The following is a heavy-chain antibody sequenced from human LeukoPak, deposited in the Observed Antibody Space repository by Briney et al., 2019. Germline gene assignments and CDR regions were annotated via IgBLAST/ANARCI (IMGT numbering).Heavy chain of an antibody. J-gene: IGHJ4*02. D-gene: IGHD2-2*01. CDR1: GGTFSSYA. Sequence: SVKVSCKASGGTFSSYAISWVRQAPGQGLEWMGGIIPIFGTVNYAQKFQGRVTITAGESTSTAYMELSSLRSEDTAVYYCARLVVVPAATYDYWGQGTLVTVSS. CDR3: ARLVVVPAATYDY. CDR2: IIPIFGTV. V-gene: IGHV1-69*13.